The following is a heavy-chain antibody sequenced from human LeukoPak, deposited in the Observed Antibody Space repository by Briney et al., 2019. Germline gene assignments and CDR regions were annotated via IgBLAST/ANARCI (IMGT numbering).Heavy chain of an antibody. CDR2: IYHSGST. CDR3: ARRSGSYGDFDY. V-gene: IGHV4-38-2*02. CDR1: GYSISSGYY. J-gene: IGHJ4*02. D-gene: IGHD1-26*01. Sequence: PSETLSLTCTVSGYSISSGYYWGWIRQPPGKGLEWIGSIYHSGSTYYNPSLKSRVTISVDTSKNQFSLKLSSVTAADTAVYYCARRSGSYGDFDYWGQGTLATVSS.